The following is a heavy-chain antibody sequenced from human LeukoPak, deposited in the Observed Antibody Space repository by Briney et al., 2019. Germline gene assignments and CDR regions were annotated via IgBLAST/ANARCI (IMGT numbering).Heavy chain of an antibody. J-gene: IGHJ4*02. V-gene: IGHV3-21*01. CDR1: GFTFSSTA. CDR3: ARGKKPYCSSWYPFDY. Sequence: PGGSLRLSCAASGFTFSSTAMSWVRQAPGKGLEWVSSISSSSSYIYYADSVKGRFTISRDNDKNSLYLQMNSLRAEDTAVYYCARGKKPYCSSWYPFDYWGQGTLVTVSS. CDR2: ISSSSSYI. D-gene: IGHD6-13*01.